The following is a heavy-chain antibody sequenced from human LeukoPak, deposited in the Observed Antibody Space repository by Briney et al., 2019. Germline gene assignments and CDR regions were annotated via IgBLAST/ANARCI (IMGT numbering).Heavy chain of an antibody. CDR3: AXXXXXGXAVTGNTGGYFAY. Sequence: GSSVKVSCKASGGTFSSYTISWVRQAPGQGLGWMGGIIPIFGTANYAQKFQGRVTITADESTSTAYMELSSLRSEDTAVYYCAXXXXXGXAVTGNTGGYFAYWGQGTLVTVSS. J-gene: IGHJ4*02. CDR2: IIPIFGTA. CDR1: GGTFSSYT. D-gene: IGHD6-19*01. V-gene: IGHV1-69*01.